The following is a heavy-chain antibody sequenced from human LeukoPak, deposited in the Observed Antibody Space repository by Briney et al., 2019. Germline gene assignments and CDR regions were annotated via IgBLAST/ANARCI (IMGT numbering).Heavy chain of an antibody. D-gene: IGHD3-22*01. CDR1: GGTFSSYA. J-gene: IGHJ4*02. Sequence: GSSVKVSCKASGGTFSSYAISWVRQAPEQGLEWMGGIIPIFGTANYAQKFQGRVTITADKSTSTAYMELSSLRSEDTAVYYCARSNYYDSSGYFPTDYWGQGTLVTVSS. CDR2: IIPIFGTA. V-gene: IGHV1-69*06. CDR3: ARSNYYDSSGYFPTDY.